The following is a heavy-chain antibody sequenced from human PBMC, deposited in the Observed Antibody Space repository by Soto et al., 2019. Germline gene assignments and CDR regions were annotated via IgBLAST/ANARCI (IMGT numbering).Heavy chain of an antibody. D-gene: IGHD3-16*02. Sequence: EVQLSESGGGLVQPGGSLRLSCAASGFTFSSYAMSWVRQAPGKGLEWVSAISGSGGSTYYADSVKGRFTISRDNSKNTLYLQMNSLRAEDTAVYYCAKVYYDYIWGSYRYLDYYYMDVWGKGTTVTVSS. CDR2: ISGSGGST. V-gene: IGHV3-23*01. CDR1: GFTFSSYA. J-gene: IGHJ6*03. CDR3: AKVYYDYIWGSYRYLDYYYMDV.